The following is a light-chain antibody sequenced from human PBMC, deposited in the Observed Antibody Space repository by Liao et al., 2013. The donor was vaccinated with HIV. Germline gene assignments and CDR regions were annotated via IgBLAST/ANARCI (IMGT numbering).Light chain of an antibody. CDR3: QTWDSTTAT. J-gene: IGLJ2*01. Sequence: SDLTQPPSVSVSPGQTATISCSGDKLATKYVSWYQQKAGQSPVLVIYQDNRRSSGTPERFSGSNSGNTATLTIRGTQPMDEGDYYCQTWDSTTATFGGGTRLTVL. V-gene: IGLV3-1*01. CDR2: QDN. CDR1: KLATKY.